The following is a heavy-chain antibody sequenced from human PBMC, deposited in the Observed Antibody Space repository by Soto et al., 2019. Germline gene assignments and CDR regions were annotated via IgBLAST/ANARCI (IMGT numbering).Heavy chain of an antibody. CDR1: GFTFSSYS. V-gene: IGHV3-48*02. CDR3: AREGTRGGFLNWFDP. CDR2: ISSSSTI. Sequence: GGSLRLSCAASGFTFSSYSMNWVRQAPGKGLEWVSYISSSSTIYYADSVKGRFTISRDNAKNSLYLQMNSLRDEDTAVYYCAREGTRGGFLNWFDPWGQETLVTVSS. D-gene: IGHD3-10*01. J-gene: IGHJ5*02.